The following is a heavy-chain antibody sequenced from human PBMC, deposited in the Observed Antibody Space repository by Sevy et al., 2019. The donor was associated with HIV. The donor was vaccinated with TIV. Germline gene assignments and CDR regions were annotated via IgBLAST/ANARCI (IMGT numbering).Heavy chain of an antibody. CDR2: INHSGST. V-gene: IGHV4-34*01. CDR3: ARGRITPPGYSSSWLKSYNWFDP. J-gene: IGHJ5*02. CDR1: GGSFSGYY. D-gene: IGHD6-13*01. Sequence: SETLSLTCAVYGGSFSGYYWSWIRQPPGKGLEWIGEINHSGSTNYNPSLKSRVTISVDTSKNQFSLKLGSVTAAETAVYYCARGRITPPGYSSSWLKSYNWFDPWGQGTLVTVSS.